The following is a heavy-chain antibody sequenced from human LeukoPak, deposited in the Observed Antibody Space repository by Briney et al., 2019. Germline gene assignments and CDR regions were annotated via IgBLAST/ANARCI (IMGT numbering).Heavy chain of an antibody. CDR1: GGSISSGGYY. CDR3: ASSYGSGSPFDY. CDR2: IYYSGST. D-gene: IGHD3-10*01. V-gene: IGHV4-31*03. J-gene: IGHJ4*02. Sequence: SETLSLTCTVSGGSISSGGYYWRWIRQHPGKGLEWIGYIYYSGSTYYNPSLKSRVTISVDTSKNQFSLKLSSVTAADTAVYYCASSYGSGSPFDYWGQGTLVTVSS.